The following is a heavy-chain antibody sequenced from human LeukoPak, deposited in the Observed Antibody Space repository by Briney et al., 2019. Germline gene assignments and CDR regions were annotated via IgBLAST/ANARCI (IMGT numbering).Heavy chain of an antibody. V-gene: IGHV3-7*05. CDR2: IKQDGSEK. CDR1: GFTFSSHW. CDR3: ASRSGYTSSWSAFDN. Sequence: PGGSLRLSCAASGFTFSSHWMSWVRQAPGKGLEWVANIKQDGSEKYYVDSVKGRFTISRDNAKNSLYLQMNSLRAEDTAVYFCASRSGYTSSWSAFDNWGQGTLVTVSS. D-gene: IGHD6-13*01. J-gene: IGHJ4*02.